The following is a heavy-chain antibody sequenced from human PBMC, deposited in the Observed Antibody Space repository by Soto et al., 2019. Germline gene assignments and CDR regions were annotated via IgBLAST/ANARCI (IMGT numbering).Heavy chain of an antibody. CDR3: ARDVSSSSSWYFSRTGEYFDV. CDR2: IKEDGSEK. D-gene: IGHD6-13*01. V-gene: IGHV3-7*04. CDR1: EFTFSTYW. J-gene: IGHJ2*01. Sequence: EVQLVESGGGLVQPGGSLRLSCAASEFTFSTYWMSWVRQAPGKGLEWVANIKEDGSEKYYVDSVKGRFTISRNNAKNSLYLQMDSLRAEDTAVYYCARDVSSSSSWYFSRTGEYFDVWGRGTLVTVSS.